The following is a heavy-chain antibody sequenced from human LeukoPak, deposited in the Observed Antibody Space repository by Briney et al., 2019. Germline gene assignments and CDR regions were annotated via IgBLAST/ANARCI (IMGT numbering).Heavy chain of an antibody. V-gene: IGHV1-8*03. CDR2: MNPNSGNT. CDR1: GYTFTSYD. D-gene: IGHD4-17*01. CDR3: ARAAYGLPAFDI. J-gene: IGHJ3*02. Sequence: ASVTVSCKASGYTFTSYDINWVRQATGQGLEWMGWMNPNSGNTGYAQKFQGRVTITRNTSISTAYMELSSLRSEDTAVYYCARAAYGLPAFDIWGQGTMVTVSS.